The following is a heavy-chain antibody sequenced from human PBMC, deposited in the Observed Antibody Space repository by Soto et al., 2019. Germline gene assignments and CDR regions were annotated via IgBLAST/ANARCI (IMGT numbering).Heavy chain of an antibody. D-gene: IGHD3-10*01. CDR3: ASRYGSGSFLIDY. Sequence: HPGGSLRLSCAASGFTFSSYSMNWVRQAPGKGLEWVSYISSSSSTIYYADSVKGRFTISRDNAKNSLYLQMNSLRAEDTAVYYCASRYGSGSFLIDYWGQGTLVTVSS. CDR2: ISSSSSTI. CDR1: GFTFSSYS. V-gene: IGHV3-48*01. J-gene: IGHJ4*02.